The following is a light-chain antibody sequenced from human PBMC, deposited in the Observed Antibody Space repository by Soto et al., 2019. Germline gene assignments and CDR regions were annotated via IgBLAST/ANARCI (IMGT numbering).Light chain of an antibody. CDR1: QTISSW. V-gene: IGKV1-5*03. CDR3: QQYNNWPRT. J-gene: IGKJ1*01. CDR2: KAS. Sequence: DVQMTQSPSTLSGSVGDRVTITCRASQTISSWLAWYQQKPGKAPKLLIYKASTLKSGVPSRFSGSGSGTEFTLTISSLQPDDFAVYYCQQYNNWPRTFGQGTKVDNK.